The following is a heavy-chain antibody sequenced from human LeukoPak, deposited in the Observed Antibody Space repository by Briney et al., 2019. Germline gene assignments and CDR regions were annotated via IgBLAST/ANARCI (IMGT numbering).Heavy chain of an antibody. CDR3: AREDSGSYYNFYYFYMDV. CDR1: GGSISSGGYS. Sequence: PSETLSLTCAVSGGSISSGGYSWSWIRQPPGKGLEWIGYIYYSGSTYYNPSLKSRVTLSVDTSKTQFYLSLSSVTAADTAVYYCAREDSGSYYNFYYFYMDVWGKGTTVTISS. CDR2: IYYSGST. V-gene: IGHV4-30-4*07. J-gene: IGHJ6*03. D-gene: IGHD3-10*01.